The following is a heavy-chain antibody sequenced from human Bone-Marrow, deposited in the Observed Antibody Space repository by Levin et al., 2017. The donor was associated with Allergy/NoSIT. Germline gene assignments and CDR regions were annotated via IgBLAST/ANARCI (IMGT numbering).Heavy chain of an antibody. J-gene: IGHJ4*02. V-gene: IGHV4-39*07. CDR1: GASISSSYYY. D-gene: IGHD6-6*01. CDR2: TFHSGST. CDR3: ASSSDYYFDY. Sequence: PSETLSLTCTVSGASISSSYYYWGWVRQPPGKGLEWIGSTFHSGSTYYNPSLKSRVTISIDTSKNQFSLNLTAVTAADTAVYYCASSSDYYFDYWGQGTLVTVSS.